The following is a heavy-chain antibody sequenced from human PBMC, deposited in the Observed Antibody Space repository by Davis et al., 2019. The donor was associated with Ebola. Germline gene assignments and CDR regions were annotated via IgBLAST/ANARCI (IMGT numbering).Heavy chain of an antibody. CDR3: ARGSVDYYDSSGYPWYYYYMDV. J-gene: IGHJ6*03. CDR2: INPNSGGT. D-gene: IGHD3-22*01. Sequence: ASVKVSCKASGYTFTGYYMHWVRQAPGQGLEWMGWINPNSGGTNYAQKFQGWVTMTRDTSISTAYMELSRLRSDDTAVYYCARGSVDYYDSSGYPWYYYYMDVWGKGTTVTVSS. V-gene: IGHV1-2*04. CDR1: GYTFTGYY.